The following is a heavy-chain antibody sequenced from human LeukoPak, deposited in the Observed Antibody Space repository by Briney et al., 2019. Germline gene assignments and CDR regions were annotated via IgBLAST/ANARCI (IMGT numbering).Heavy chain of an antibody. Sequence: GASVKVSCKASGYTFTSYGISWVRQAPGQGLEWMGWISAYNGNTKYSQKFQGRVTITRDTSASTAYMELSSLRSEDTAVYYCARDIGVVPAATGYNWFDPWGQGTLVTVSS. CDR2: ISAYNGNT. J-gene: IGHJ5*02. D-gene: IGHD2-2*01. CDR3: ARDIGVVPAATGYNWFDP. CDR1: GYTFTSYG. V-gene: IGHV1-18*01.